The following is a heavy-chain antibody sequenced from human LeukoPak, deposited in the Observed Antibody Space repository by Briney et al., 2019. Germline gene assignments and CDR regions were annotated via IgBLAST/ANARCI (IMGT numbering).Heavy chain of an antibody. CDR1: GFTFSDYY. CDR3: PIPSLNSRGYHEYYFEY. D-gene: IGHD3-22*01. J-gene: IGHJ4*02. V-gene: IGHV3-11*04. Sequence: GGSLRLSCAASGFTFSDYYMSWIRQAPGKGLEGVSYISRSGSTIYYADSVKGRFTISRDNAKNSLYLQMNSLRDEDTAVYYCPIPSLNSRGYHEYYFEYWGQGILVTVSS. CDR2: ISRSGSTI.